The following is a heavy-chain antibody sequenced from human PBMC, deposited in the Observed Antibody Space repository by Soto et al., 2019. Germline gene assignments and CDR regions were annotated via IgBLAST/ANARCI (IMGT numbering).Heavy chain of an antibody. J-gene: IGHJ4*02. CDR2: ISSSSSYI. CDR1: GFTFSSYS. CDR3: ARDLIGGSLPDY. Sequence: EVQLVESGGGLVKPGGSLRLSCAASGFTFSSYSMNWVRQAPGKGLEWVSSISSSSSYIYYADSVKGRFTISRDNAKNSLYLQMNTLRAEDTAVYYCARDLIGGSLPDYWGQGTLVTVSS. V-gene: IGHV3-21*01. D-gene: IGHD2-8*01.